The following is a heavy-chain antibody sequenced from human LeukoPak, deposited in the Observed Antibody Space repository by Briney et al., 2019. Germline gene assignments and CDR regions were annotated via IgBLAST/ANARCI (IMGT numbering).Heavy chain of an antibody. J-gene: IGHJ5*02. D-gene: IGHD2-2*01. CDR1: GYTFTSYG. V-gene: IGHV1-18*01. Sequence: ASVKVSCKASGYTFTSYGISWVRQAPGQGLEWMGWISAYNGNTNYAQKLQGRVTMTTDTSTSTAYMELRSLRSDDTAVYYCATDNRKYRLLSRWFDPWGQGTLVTVSS. CDR2: ISAYNGNT. CDR3: ATDNRKYRLLSRWFDP.